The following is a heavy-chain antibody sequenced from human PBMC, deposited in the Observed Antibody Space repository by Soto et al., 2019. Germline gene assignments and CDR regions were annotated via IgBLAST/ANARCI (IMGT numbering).Heavy chain of an antibody. CDR3: ASQHYDVWSGYFDGMDV. J-gene: IGHJ6*02. D-gene: IGHD3-3*01. CDR2: ISAYNGNT. CDR1: GYTFTSYG. V-gene: IGHV1-18*01. Sequence: GASVKVSCKASGYTFTSYGISWVRQAPGQGLEWMGWISAYNGNTNYAQKLQGRVTMTTDTSTSTAYMELRSLRSDDTAVYYCASQHYDVWSGYFDGMDVWGQGTTVTVSS.